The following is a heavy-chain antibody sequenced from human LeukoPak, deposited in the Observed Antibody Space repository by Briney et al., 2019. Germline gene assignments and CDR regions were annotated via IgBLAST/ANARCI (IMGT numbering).Heavy chain of an antibody. V-gene: IGHV1-2*02. D-gene: IGHD5-12*01. CDR3: ARVGRLDYYFDY. Sequence: GASVKVSCKASGYTFTGYYMHWVRQAPGQGLGWMGWINPNSGGTNYAQKLQGRVTMTTDTSTSTAYMELRSLRSDDTAVYYCARVGRLDYYFDYWGQGTLVTVSS. CDR2: INPNSGGT. J-gene: IGHJ4*02. CDR1: GYTFTGYY.